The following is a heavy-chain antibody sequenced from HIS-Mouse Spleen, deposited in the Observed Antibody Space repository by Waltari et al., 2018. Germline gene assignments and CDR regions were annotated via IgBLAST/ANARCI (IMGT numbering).Heavy chain of an antibody. CDR2: IYYSGNP. Sequence: QVQLQESGPGLVKPSQTLSLTCTVSGGSISSGGYYWSWIRQHPGKGLEWIGYIYYSGNPYHNPDLKGRVTIAVDTSKNQFSRKRSSVTAADTAVYYCARVRATVTRAFDIWGQGTMVTVSS. J-gene: IGHJ3*02. V-gene: IGHV4-31*03. D-gene: IGHD4-4*01. CDR1: GGSISSGGYY. CDR3: ARVRATVTRAFDI.